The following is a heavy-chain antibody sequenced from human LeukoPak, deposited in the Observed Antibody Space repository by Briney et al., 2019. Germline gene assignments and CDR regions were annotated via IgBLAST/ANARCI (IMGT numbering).Heavy chain of an antibody. Sequence: GGSLRLSCAASGFTFSSYAMSWVRQAPGKGLEWVSAISGSGTSTYYADSVKGRFTISRDDSKSTLQMNSLRVEDTAVYYCANQDSTEYSYYFDFWGQGTLVTVSS. J-gene: IGHJ4*02. D-gene: IGHD2/OR15-2a*01. V-gene: IGHV3-23*01. CDR3: ANQDSTEYSYYFDF. CDR2: ISGSGTST. CDR1: GFTFSSYA.